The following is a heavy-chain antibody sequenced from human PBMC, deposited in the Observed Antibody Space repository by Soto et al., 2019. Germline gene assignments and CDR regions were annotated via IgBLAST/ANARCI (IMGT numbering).Heavy chain of an antibody. CDR3: AKADSVDCGEFDY. D-gene: IGHD4-17*01. Sequence: GGSLRLSCAASGFTFSNYDMNWVRQAPGKGLEWVSGISGSGGSTYFADSVKGRFTISRDNSKSTLYLQMNSLRAEDTAVYYCAKADSVDCGEFDYWGQGTLVTVSS. CDR2: ISGSGGST. CDR1: GFTFSNYD. V-gene: IGHV3-23*01. J-gene: IGHJ4*02.